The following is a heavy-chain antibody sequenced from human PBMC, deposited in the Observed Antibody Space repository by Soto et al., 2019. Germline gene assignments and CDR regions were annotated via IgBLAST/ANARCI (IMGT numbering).Heavy chain of an antibody. CDR2: IVVGSGNT. CDR1: GFTFNSSA. D-gene: IGHD3-10*01. CDR3: ARIPMVRGVIIRPSTMVF. V-gene: IGHV1-58*01. J-gene: IGHJ6*02. Sequence: SVKVSCKASGFTFNSSAVQWVRQARGHRLEWIGWIVVGSGNTNYAQKFQERVTITRNMSTSTAYMELSSLRSEDTAVYYCARIPMVRGVIIRPSTMVFWGQGTTVTFSS.